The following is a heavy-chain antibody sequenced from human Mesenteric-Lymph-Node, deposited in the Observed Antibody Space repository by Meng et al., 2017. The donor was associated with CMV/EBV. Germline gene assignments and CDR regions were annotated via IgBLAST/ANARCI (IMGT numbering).Heavy chain of an antibody. D-gene: IGHD6-13*01. CDR3: ARELWTSSSSWLEGSAFDI. J-gene: IGHJ3*02. CDR2: VSSSSSYI. Sequence: FSSYSMNWVRQAPGKGLEWVSSVSSSSSYIYYADSVKGRFTISRDNAKNSLYLQMNSLRAEDTAVYYCARELWTSSSSWLEGSAFDIWGQGTMVTVSS. CDR1: FSSYS. V-gene: IGHV3-21*01.